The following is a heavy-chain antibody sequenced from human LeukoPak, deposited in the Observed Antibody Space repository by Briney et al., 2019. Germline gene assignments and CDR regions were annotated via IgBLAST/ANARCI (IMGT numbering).Heavy chain of an antibody. D-gene: IGHD6-13*01. CDR3: ARNSSSSSWYGV. CDR1: GYTFTSYA. Sequence: WASVKVSCKASGYTFTSYAMHWVRQAPGQRLEWMGWINAGNGNTKYSQKFQGRVTITRDTSASTAYMELSSLRSEDTAVYYCARNSSSSSWYGVWGQGTLVTVSS. J-gene: IGHJ4*02. CDR2: INAGNGNT. V-gene: IGHV1-3*01.